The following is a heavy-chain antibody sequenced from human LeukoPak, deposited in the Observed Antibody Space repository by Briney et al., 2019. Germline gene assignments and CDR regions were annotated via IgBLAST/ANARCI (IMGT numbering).Heavy chain of an antibody. D-gene: IGHD3-16*01. CDR3: ARIGGAHNFDY. CDR2: INPNTGGT. J-gene: IGHJ4*02. CDR1: GYTFTAYY. Sequence: ASVKVSCKASGYTFTAYYMHWVRRAPGRGLEWMGRINPNTGGTNYAQKFQGRVTMTGDTSISTAYMELSRLTSDDTAVYYCARIGGAHNFDYWGQGTLVTVSS. V-gene: IGHV1-2*06.